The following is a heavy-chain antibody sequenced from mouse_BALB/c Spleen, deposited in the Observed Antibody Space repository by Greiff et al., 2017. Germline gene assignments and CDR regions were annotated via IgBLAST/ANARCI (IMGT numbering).Heavy chain of an antibody. J-gene: IGHJ2*01. D-gene: IGHD1-1*01. CDR2: ISSGSSTI. CDR1: GFTFSSFG. Sequence: EVKVVESGGGLVQPGGSRKLSCAASGFTFSSFGMHWVRQAPEKGLEWVAYISSGSSTIYYADTVKGRFTISRDNPKNTLFLQTTSLRSEDTAMYYCARWDYGSSYWGQGTTLTVSS. CDR3: ARWDYGSSY. V-gene: IGHV5-17*02.